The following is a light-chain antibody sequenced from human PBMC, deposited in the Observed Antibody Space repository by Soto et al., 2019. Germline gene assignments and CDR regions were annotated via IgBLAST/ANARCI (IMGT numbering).Light chain of an antibody. V-gene: IGLV1-40*01. J-gene: IGLJ3*02. CDR2: GNS. CDR1: SSNIGAGYD. Sequence: QSVLTQPPSVSGAPGQRVTISCTGSSSNIGAGYDVHWYQQLPGTAPKLLIYGNSNRPSGVPDRFSGSKSGTSASLAITGRQAEDEADSSCQSYDSSLSGWVFGGGTKLTVL. CDR3: QSYDSSLSGWV.